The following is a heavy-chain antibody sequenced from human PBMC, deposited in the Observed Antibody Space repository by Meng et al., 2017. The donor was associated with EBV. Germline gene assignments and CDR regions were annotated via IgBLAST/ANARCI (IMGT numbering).Heavy chain of an antibody. V-gene: IGHV1-8*01. CDR1: GYTFNSYD. J-gene: IGHJ5*02. CDR3: ARGVGTIFGVVIKNWFDP. CDR2: MNPNSGNT. D-gene: IGHD3-3*01. Sequence: GHRVQSGAEVRKPGASVKVSCKASGYTFNSYDINWVRQATGQGLEWMGWMNPNSGNTGYAQKFQGRVTMTRNTSISTAYMELSSLRSEDTAVYYCARGVGTIFGVVIKNWFDPWGQGTLVTVSS.